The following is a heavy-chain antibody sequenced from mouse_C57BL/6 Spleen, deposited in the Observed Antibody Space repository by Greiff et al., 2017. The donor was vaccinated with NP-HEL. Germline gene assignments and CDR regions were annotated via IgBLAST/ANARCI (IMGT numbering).Heavy chain of an antibody. V-gene: IGHV1-69*01. CDR3: ARVYYGSWNY. D-gene: IGHD1-1*01. CDR1: GYTFTSYW. J-gene: IGHJ2*01. Sequence: VQLQQPGAELVMPGASVKLSCKASGYTFTSYWMHWVKQRPGQGLEWIGEIDPSDSYTNYNQKFKGKSTLTGDKSTSTAYMQLSSLTSEDSAVYYCARVYYGSWNYWGQGTTLTVSS. CDR2: IDPSDSYT.